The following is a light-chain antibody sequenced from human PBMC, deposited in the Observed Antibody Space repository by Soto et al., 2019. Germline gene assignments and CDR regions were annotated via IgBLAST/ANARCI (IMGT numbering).Light chain of an antibody. J-gene: IGLJ1*01. V-gene: IGLV2-14*03. CDR1: SSDIGAYDY. Sequence: QSVLTQPASVSGSPGQSITISCSGTSSDIGAYDYVSWYQQHPGRAPKLIIYGVSHRFSGLSYRFSGSKSGNTASLTISGLQAEDEGDYYCSSYTSSSTSNYVFGTGTKVTVL. CDR3: SSYTSSSTSNYV. CDR2: GVS.